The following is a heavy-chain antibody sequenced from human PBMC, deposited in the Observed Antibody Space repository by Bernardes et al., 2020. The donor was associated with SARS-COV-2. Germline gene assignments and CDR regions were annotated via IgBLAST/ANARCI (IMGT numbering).Heavy chain of an antibody. V-gene: IGHV3-7*01. CDR3: ARDRAWGEPHGMDV. CDR1: GFTFSRYW. CDR2: IKQDGSEI. Sequence: GYLRRSCAASGFTFSRYWMRWVRPAPDGKGLEWVANIKQDGSEIYYVDSVKGRFTISRDNAKKSLYLQMNSLRAEDTAVYYCARDRAWGEPHGMDVWGQGTTVTVSS. J-gene: IGHJ6*02. D-gene: IGHD3-16*01.